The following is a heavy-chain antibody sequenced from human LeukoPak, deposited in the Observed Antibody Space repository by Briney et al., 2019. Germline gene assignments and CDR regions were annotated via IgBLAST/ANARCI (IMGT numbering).Heavy chain of an antibody. J-gene: IGHJ4*02. CDR1: GYSISSGYY. D-gene: IGHD3-10*01. CDR2: IYHSGST. V-gene: IGHV4-38-2*02. CDR3: ARGKDGSGNYYDY. Sequence: SETLSLTCTVSGYSISSGYYWGWIRQPPGKGLEWIGSIYHSGSTYYNPSLKSRVTISVDTSKNQFSLKFSSVTAADTAVYYCARGKDGSGNYYDYWGQGTLVTVSS.